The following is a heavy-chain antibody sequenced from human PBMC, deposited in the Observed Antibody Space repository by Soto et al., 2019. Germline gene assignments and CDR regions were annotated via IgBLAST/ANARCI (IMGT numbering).Heavy chain of an antibody. CDR1: GGSVSIGGYY. Sequence: NPSETLSLTCNVSGGSVSIGGYYWSWIRQHPGKGLEWIGYIHYSGSTYYNPSLKSRVTMSIDTSKNLFSLNLSSVTAADTAVCYCAGAGGSGSGHDWFDPWGQGTLVTVSS. V-gene: IGHV4-31*03. J-gene: IGHJ5*02. CDR2: IHYSGST. CDR3: AGAGGSGSGHDWFDP. D-gene: IGHD2-8*02.